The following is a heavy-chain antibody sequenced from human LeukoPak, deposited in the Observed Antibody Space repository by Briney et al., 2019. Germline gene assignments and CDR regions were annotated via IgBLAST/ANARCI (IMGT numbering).Heavy chain of an antibody. CDR3: ARGRPEYMDV. D-gene: IGHD1-14*01. CDR1: GGSISSYY. V-gene: IGHV4-59*01. CDR2: IYYSGST. J-gene: IGHJ6*03. Sequence: ETSETLSLTCTVSGGSISSYYWNWIRQPPGKGLEWIGYIYYSGSTNYNPSLKSRVTISVDTSKNQFSLKLSSVTAADTAVYYCARGRPEYMDVWGKGTTVTISS.